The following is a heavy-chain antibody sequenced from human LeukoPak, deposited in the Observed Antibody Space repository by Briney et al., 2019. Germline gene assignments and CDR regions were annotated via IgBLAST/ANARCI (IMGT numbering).Heavy chain of an antibody. Sequence: GGSLRLSCAASGFTFSSYGMHWVRQAPGKGLEWVAVISYDGSNKYYADSVKGRFTISRDNSKNTLYLQMNSLRAEDTAVYYCATDIGIAAASGFDYWGQGTLVTVSS. CDR3: ATDIGIAAASGFDY. V-gene: IGHV3-30*03. J-gene: IGHJ4*02. D-gene: IGHD6-13*01. CDR2: ISYDGSNK. CDR1: GFTFSSYG.